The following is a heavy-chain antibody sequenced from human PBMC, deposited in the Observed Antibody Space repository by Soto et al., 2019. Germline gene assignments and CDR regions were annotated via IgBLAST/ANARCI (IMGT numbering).Heavy chain of an antibody. D-gene: IGHD1-1*01. CDR3: AKGNEALDV. V-gene: IGHV4-4*02. Sequence: QVQLQESGPRLVKPSGTLSLTCVVSGGSLSVNNWWSWVRQSPGRGLEWIGEIFHNGRTSYNPSLRGQVTVSVDKSNNQFSLRLTSVTAADTAVYYCAKGNEALDVWGQGTTVIVS. CDR2: IFHNGRT. CDR1: GGSLSVNNW. J-gene: IGHJ6*02.